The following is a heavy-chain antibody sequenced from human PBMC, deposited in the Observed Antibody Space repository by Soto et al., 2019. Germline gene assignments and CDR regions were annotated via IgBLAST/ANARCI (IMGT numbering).Heavy chain of an antibody. Sequence: ASETLSLTCTVSGGSISSYYWSWIRQPPGKGLEWIGYIYYSGSTNYNPSLRSRVTVSLGRTLSLLRSLDQFSLSLTAVTAADPAVFYCARGGGVKFFDHGGKEIRVIVSS. V-gene: IGHV4-59*12. CDR3: ARGGGVKFFDH. CDR2: IYYSGST. D-gene: IGHD3-16*01. J-gene: IGHJ4*02. CDR1: GGSISSYY.